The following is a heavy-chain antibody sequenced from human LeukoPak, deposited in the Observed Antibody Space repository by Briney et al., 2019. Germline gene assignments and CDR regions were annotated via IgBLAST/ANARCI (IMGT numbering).Heavy chain of an antibody. CDR2: IYHSGST. CDR3: ARAAAGRLAWFDP. J-gene: IGHJ5*02. V-gene: IGHV4-39*07. D-gene: IGHD6-13*01. CDR1: GGSISSNNYY. Sequence: PSETLSLTCTVSGGSISSNNYYWGWIRQPPGKGLEWIGSIYHSGSTYYNPSLKSRVAISVDTSKNQFSLKLSSVTAADTAVYYCARAAAGRLAWFDPWGQGTLVTVSS.